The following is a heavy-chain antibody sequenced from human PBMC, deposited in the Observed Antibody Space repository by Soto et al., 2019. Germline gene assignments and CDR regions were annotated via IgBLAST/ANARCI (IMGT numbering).Heavy chain of an antibody. V-gene: IGHV4-4*02. CDR1: GGSISSSNW. CDR2: IYHSGST. D-gene: IGHD6-19*01. Sequence: PXETLSLTCAVSGGSISSSNWWGCVRQPPGKGLEWIGEIYHSGSTNYNPSLKSRVTISVDKSKNQFSLKLSSVTAADTAVYYCAVGIAVAGTVGYYFDYWGQGTLVTVSS. CDR3: AVGIAVAGTVGYYFDY. J-gene: IGHJ4*02.